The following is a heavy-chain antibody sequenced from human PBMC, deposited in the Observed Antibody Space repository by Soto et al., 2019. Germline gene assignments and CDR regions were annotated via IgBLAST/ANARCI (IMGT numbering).Heavy chain of an antibody. CDR3: ARDKILGLFDY. CDR2: INHSEGT. CDR1: GGSFSGYY. Sequence: SETLSLTCDVYGGSFSGYYWTWIRQPPGTGLEWIGEINHSEGTNYNPSLKRRVTISVDPSKNQFSLKLTSVTASDPAVYYCARDKILGLFDYWGHGTLVTSPQ. J-gene: IGHJ4*01. V-gene: IGHV4-34*01.